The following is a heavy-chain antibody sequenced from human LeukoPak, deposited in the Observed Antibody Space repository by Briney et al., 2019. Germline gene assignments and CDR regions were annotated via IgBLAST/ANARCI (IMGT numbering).Heavy chain of an antibody. Sequence: GESLKISCKGSGYSFTDYWIGWVRQMPGKGLEWMGIIYPDDSDTRYSPSFQGQVTISADKSISTAYLQWSSLKASDTAMYYCARFSPLDWLVYWGQGTLVTVSS. CDR1: GYSFTDYW. J-gene: IGHJ4*02. CDR3: ARFSPLDWLVY. V-gene: IGHV5-51*01. D-gene: IGHD3-9*01. CDR2: IYPDDSDT.